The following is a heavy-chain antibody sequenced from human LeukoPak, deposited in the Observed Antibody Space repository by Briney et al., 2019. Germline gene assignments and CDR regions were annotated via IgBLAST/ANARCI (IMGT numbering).Heavy chain of an antibody. V-gene: IGHV1-69*13. Sequence: ASVKVSCKASGGTFSSYAISWVRQAPGQGLEWMGGIIPIFGTANYAQKFQGRVTITADESTSTAYMELSSLRSEDTAVYYCARGGPVDIVATSPHYGMDVWGQGTTVTVSS. CDR3: ARGGPVDIVATSPHYGMDV. J-gene: IGHJ6*02. CDR2: IIPIFGTA. D-gene: IGHD5-12*01. CDR1: GGTFSSYA.